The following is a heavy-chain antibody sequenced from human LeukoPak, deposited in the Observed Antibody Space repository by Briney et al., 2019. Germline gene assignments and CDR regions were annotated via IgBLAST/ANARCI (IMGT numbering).Heavy chain of an antibody. CDR3: AELDITMIGGV. V-gene: IGHV3-43D*03. Sequence: GGSLRLSCAASGFTFDNYAMHWVRQAPGKGLEWVSLISWDGGSTYYADSVKGRFTISRDNSKNTLYLQMNSLRAEDTAVYYCAELDITMIGGVWGKGTTVTISS. D-gene: IGHD3-10*02. CDR1: GFTFDNYA. CDR2: ISWDGGST. J-gene: IGHJ6*04.